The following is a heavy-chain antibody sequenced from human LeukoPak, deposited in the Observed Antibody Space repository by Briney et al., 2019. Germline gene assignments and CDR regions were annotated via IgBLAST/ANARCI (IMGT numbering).Heavy chain of an antibody. V-gene: IGHV1-3*01. CDR3: ARNEGRLGWSYNWFDP. CDR1: GYSFSTYT. CDR2: INAGNGNT. J-gene: IGHJ5*02. D-gene: IGHD2-21*01. Sequence: ASVKVSCKASGYSFSTYTMNWVRQAPGQRLEWMGWINAGNGNTKYSQKFQGRVTITRDTSASTAYMELSSLRSEDTAVYYCARNEGRLGWSYNWFDPWGQGTLVTVSS.